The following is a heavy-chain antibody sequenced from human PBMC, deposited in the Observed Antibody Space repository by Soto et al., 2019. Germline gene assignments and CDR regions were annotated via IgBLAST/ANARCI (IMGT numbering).Heavy chain of an antibody. CDR1: GGSISSGGYY. J-gene: IGHJ6*02. Sequence: QVQLQESGPGLVKPSQTLSLTCSVSGGSISSGGYYWSWIRQPPGKGLEWIGYIYHSGSTYYNPSLNSRVTFSLDTSKNEFSLKLTSVTAADTAVYYCARAEKNSDYYSGMDVWGQGTTVTVSS. D-gene: IGHD3-10*01. CDR3: ARAEKNSDYYSGMDV. CDR2: IYHSGST. V-gene: IGHV4-30-4*01.